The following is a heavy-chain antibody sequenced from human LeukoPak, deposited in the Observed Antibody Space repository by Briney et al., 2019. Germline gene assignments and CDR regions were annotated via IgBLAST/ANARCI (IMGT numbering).Heavy chain of an antibody. CDR2: IYYSGST. J-gene: IGHJ3*02. D-gene: IGHD1-26*01. Sequence: PSETLSLTCAVSGGSISSYYWSWIRQPPGKGLEWIGYIYYSGSTNYNPSLKSRVTISVDTSKNQFSLKLSSVTAADTAVYYCASLFYSGSYYYDIWGQGTMVTVSS. CDR1: GGSISSYY. CDR3: ASLFYSGSYYYDI. V-gene: IGHV4-59*12.